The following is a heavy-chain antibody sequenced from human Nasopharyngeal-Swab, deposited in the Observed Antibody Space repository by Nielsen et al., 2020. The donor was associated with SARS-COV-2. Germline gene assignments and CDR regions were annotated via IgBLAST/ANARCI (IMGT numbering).Heavy chain of an antibody. Sequence: SETLSLTCTVSGGSISSYYWTWIRQSPGKGLEWIGYIYYSGSTDYNPSLKGRVTISVDTSKNQFSLKLSSVTAADTAVYYCARAAYNTIGWFDPWGQGTLVTVSS. CDR3: ARAAYNTIGWFDP. V-gene: IGHV4-59*01. D-gene: IGHD3-3*01. CDR2: IYYSGST. CDR1: GGSISSYY. J-gene: IGHJ5*02.